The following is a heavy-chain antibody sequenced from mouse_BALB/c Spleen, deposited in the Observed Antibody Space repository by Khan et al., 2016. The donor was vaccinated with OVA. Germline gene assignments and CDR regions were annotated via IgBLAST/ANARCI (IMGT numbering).Heavy chain of an antibody. CDR2: INSDGDYT. CDR1: GFTFSTYA. D-gene: IGHD2-1*01. V-gene: IGHV5-9-3*01. J-gene: IGHJ3*01. CDR3: ARSAYGNFAY. Sequence: EVKLLESGGGLVKPGGSLKLSCAASGFTFSTYAMSWVRQTPEKRLEWVATINSDGDYTYYPDNVTGWFTISRDNAKNTPYLQMSSLTSEDTAMYYCARSAYGNFAYWGQGTLVTVSA.